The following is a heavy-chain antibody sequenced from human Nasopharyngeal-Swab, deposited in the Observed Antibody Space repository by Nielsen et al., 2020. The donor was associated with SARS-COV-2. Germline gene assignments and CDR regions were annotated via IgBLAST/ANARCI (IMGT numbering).Heavy chain of an antibody. V-gene: IGHV1-8*01. CDR2: MNPTSGNT. Sequence: ASVKVSCKASGYTFTSYDINWVRQATGQGLEWMGWMNPTSGNTGYAQKFQGRVTMTRNTSISTAYMELSSLRSEDTAVYYCARGGTPLGGYYYGMDVWGQGTTVTVSS. J-gene: IGHJ6*02. D-gene: IGHD2-15*01. CDR1: GYTFTSYD. CDR3: ARGGTPLGGYYYGMDV.